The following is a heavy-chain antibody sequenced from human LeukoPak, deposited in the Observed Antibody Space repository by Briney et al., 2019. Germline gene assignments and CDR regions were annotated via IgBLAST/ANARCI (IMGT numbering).Heavy chain of an antibody. D-gene: IGHD2-15*01. CDR3: ARKGYCSGGSCYLDAFDI. CDR1: GGTFSSYA. J-gene: IGHJ3*02. CDR2: IIPIFGTA. Sequence: GASVKVSCKASGGTFSSYAISWVRQAPGQGLEWMGGIIPIFGTANYARKFQGRVTITADESTSTAYMELSSLRSEDTAVYYCARKGYCSGGSCYLDAFDIWGQGTMVTVSS. V-gene: IGHV1-69*13.